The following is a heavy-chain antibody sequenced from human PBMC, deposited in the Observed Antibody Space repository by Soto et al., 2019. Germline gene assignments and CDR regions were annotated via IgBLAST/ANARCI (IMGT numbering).Heavy chain of an antibody. V-gene: IGHV3-33*01. J-gene: IGHJ6*02. CDR1: GFTFSSYG. D-gene: IGHD3-9*01. CDR2: IWYDGSNK. CDR3: ATSHYDILTGYDYYGMDV. Sequence: GGSLRLSCAASGFTFSSYGMHWVRQAPGKGLEWVAVIWYDGSNKYYADSVKGRFTISRDNSKNTLYLQMNSLRAEDTAVYYCATSHYDILTGYDYYGMDVWGQGTTVTVSS.